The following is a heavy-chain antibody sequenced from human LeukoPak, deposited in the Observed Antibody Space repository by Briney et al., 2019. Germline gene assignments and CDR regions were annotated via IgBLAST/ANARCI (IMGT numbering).Heavy chain of an antibody. D-gene: IGHD3-10*01. CDR2: ISAYNGNT. CDR1: GYTFTSYG. J-gene: IGHJ4*02. CDR3: ARDLVNQELPWFGESSGIFDY. V-gene: IGHV1-18*01. Sequence: GASVKVSCKASGYTFTSYGISWVRQAPGQGLEWMGWISAYNGNTNYAQKLQGRVTMTTDTSTSTAYMELRSLRSDDTAVYYCARDLVNQELPWFGESSGIFDYWGQGTLVTVSS.